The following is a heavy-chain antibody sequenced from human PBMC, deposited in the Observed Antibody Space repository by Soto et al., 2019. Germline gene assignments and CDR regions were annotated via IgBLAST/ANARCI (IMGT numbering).Heavy chain of an antibody. V-gene: IGHV1-3*01. CDR3: ARSIVLVTALDY. D-gene: IGHD2-21*02. CDR1: GYTFTSYA. CDR2: INAGNGNT. J-gene: IGHJ4*02. Sequence: QVQLVQSGAEVKKPGASVKVSCKASGYTFTSYAMHWVRQAPGQRLEWMGWINAGNGNTKYSQKFQGRVTITRDTSASTAYMELSSLRSEDTAVYYYARSIVLVTALDYWGQGTLVTVSS.